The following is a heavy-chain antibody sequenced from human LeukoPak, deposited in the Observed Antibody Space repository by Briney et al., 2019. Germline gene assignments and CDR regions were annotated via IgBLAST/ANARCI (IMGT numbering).Heavy chain of an antibody. Sequence: SETLSLTCAVSGGSITTDRYLWGWLRQSPGKGLEWIGSVSHRRREYYRSSLKSRVTISVDASNNRFSLSLKSVTAADTATYYCASEQAYDHLPGHYKTEYFLQWGQGSLVTVSS. CDR2: VSHRRRE. CDR1: GGSITTDRYL. CDR3: ASEQAYDHLPGHYKTEYFLQ. D-gene: IGHD3-9*01. V-gene: IGHV4-39*02. J-gene: IGHJ1*01.